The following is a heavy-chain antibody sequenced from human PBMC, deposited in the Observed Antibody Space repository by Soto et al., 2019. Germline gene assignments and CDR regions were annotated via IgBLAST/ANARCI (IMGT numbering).Heavy chain of an antibody. CDR3: ARDAPVGQSEAFDH. CDR1: SASFSGYY. Sequence: PSETLSLTCAVSSASFSGYYWSWLRQPPGKGLEWIGEINLGGTTNYNPSLKGRVSISIDTSQNQFSLRLSSMSAADTAVYYCARDAPVGQSEAFDHWGQGTLVTVSS. V-gene: IGHV4-34*01. D-gene: IGHD1-26*01. J-gene: IGHJ4*02. CDR2: INLGGTT.